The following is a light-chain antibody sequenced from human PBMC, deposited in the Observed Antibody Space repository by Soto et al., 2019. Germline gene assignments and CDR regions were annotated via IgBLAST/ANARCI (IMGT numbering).Light chain of an antibody. CDR2: AAS. J-gene: IGKJ1*01. V-gene: IGKV1-39*01. Sequence: DIQMTQSPSSLSASVGDRVTITCRASQSISSYLNWYQQKPGKAPKLLIYAASSLQSGVPSRFSGSGSGTDFTLPISSLQPEEFATYYCQQSYTTPQTFGQGTKVEIK. CDR3: QQSYTTPQT. CDR1: QSISSY.